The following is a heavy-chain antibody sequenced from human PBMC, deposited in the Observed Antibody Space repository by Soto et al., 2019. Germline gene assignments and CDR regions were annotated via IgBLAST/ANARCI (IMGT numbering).Heavy chain of an antibody. CDR2: IYYSGST. CDR3: ARGQDNYDSSGSP. Sequence: PXGTLYLTCTVSGGSISSGDYYWSWIRQPPGKGLEWIGYIYYSGSTYYNPSLKSRVTISVDTSKNQFSLKLSSVTAADTAVYYCARGQDNYDSSGSPWGQGTPVTVSS. D-gene: IGHD3-22*01. J-gene: IGHJ5*02. CDR1: GGSISSGDYY. V-gene: IGHV4-30-4*01.